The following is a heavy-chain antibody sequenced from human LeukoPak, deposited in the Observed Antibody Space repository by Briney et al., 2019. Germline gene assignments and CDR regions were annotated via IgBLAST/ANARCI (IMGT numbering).Heavy chain of an antibody. J-gene: IGHJ4*02. CDR2: IKQDGSEK. V-gene: IGHV3-7*03. CDR3: AKGLTYYYDSSGYHYFDY. CDR1: GFTFSSYW. D-gene: IGHD3-22*01. Sequence: PGGSLRLSCAASGFTFSSYWMSWVRQAPGKGLEWVANIKQDGSEKYYVDSVKGRFTISRDNAKNSLYLQMNSLRAEDTAVYYCAKGLTYYYDSSGYHYFDYWGQGTLVTVSS.